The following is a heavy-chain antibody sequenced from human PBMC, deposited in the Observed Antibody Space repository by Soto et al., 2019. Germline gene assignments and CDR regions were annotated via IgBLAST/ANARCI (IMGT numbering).Heavy chain of an antibody. Sequence: SETLSLTCAVYGGSFSGYYWSWIRQPPGKGLEWIGEINHSGSTNYNPSIKSRDTISVDTSKNQFSLKLSSVTAADTAVYYCARGYCTNGVCYVFDYWGQGTLVTVSS. CDR1: GGSFSGYY. J-gene: IGHJ4*02. D-gene: IGHD2-8*01. V-gene: IGHV4-34*01. CDR3: ARGYCTNGVCYVFDY. CDR2: INHSGST.